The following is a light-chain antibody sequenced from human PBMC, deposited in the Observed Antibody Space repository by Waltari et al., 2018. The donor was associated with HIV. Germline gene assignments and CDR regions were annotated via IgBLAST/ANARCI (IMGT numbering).Light chain of an antibody. CDR2: KAS. Sequence: DIQMTQSPSTLSASVGDGVTITCRASQSIGTWLTWDQQKPGKAPKLLIYKASSLEIGVPSRCSGSGSVTEFNLTINSLQPGDFSTYYCQQSDTWSFGPGTKVEIK. V-gene: IGKV1-5*03. J-gene: IGKJ1*01. CDR1: QSIGTW. CDR3: QQSDTWS.